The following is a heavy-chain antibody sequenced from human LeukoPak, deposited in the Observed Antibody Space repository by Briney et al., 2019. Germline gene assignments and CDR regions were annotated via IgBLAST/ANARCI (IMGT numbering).Heavy chain of an antibody. CDR2: ISSSSSTI. Sequence: GGSLRLSCATSGFTFTDYYMSWIRQAPGKGLEWVSYISSSSSTIYYADSVKGRFTISRDNAKNSLYLQMNSLRAEDTAVYYCARDVTIFGVVTNLPYYMDVWGKGTTVTVSS. V-gene: IGHV3-11*04. CDR1: GFTFTDYY. J-gene: IGHJ6*03. D-gene: IGHD3-3*01. CDR3: ARDVTIFGVVTNLPYYMDV.